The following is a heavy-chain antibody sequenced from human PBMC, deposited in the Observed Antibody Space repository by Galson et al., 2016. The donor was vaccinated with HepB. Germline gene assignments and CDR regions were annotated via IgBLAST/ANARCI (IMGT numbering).Heavy chain of an antibody. Sequence: SVKVSCKASGGTFSSYAISWVRQAPGQGLEWMGGIIPIFGTANYAQKFQGRVTITADKSTSTAYMELSSLRSEDTAVYYCASPYYDFWSGYYPSYYYGMDVWSQGTTVTVSS. CDR3: ASPYYDFWSGYYPSYYYGMDV. CDR1: GGTFSSYA. J-gene: IGHJ6*02. V-gene: IGHV1-69*06. D-gene: IGHD3-3*01. CDR2: IIPIFGTA.